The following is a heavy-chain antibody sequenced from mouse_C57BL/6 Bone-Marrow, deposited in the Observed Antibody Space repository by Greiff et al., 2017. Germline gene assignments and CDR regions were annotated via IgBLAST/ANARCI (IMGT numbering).Heavy chain of an antibody. D-gene: IGHD2-3*01. CDR2: SRNKANDYTT. Sequence: EVKVVESGGGLVQSGRSLRLSCATSGFTFSDFYMEWVRQAPGKGLEWIAASRNKANDYTTEYSASVKGRFIVSRDTSQSIRYLQMNALRAEDTAIYYCARDALYDGVDWGFAYWGQGTLVTVSA. V-gene: IGHV7-1*01. CDR1: GFTFSDFY. J-gene: IGHJ3*01. CDR3: ARDALYDGVDWGFAY.